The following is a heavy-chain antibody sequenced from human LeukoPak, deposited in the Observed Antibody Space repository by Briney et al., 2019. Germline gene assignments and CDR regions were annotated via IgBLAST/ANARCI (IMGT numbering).Heavy chain of an antibody. J-gene: IGHJ3*02. V-gene: IGHV3-23*01. CDR1: GFTFSSYA. Sequence: GGSLRLSCAASGFTFSSYAMSWVRQAPGKGLEWVSAISGSGGCTYYADSVKGRFTISRDNSKNTLYLQMNSLRAEDTAVYYCAKGIAAAGRGGAFDIWGQGTMVTVSS. D-gene: IGHD6-13*01. CDR2: ISGSGGCT. CDR3: AKGIAAAGRGGAFDI.